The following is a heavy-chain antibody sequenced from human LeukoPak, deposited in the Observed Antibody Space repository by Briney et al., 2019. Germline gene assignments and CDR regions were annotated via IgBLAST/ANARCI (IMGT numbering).Heavy chain of an antibody. V-gene: IGHV3-64*01. D-gene: IGHD5-18*01. CDR1: GFTFSSYA. J-gene: IGHJ4*02. CDR2: ISSNGGST. CDR3: ARGIQPRGRLFDY. Sequence: GGSLRLSCAASGFTFSSYAMHWVRQAPGKGLEYVSAISSNGGSTYSANSVKGRFTISRDNSKNTLYLQMGCLRAEDMAVYYCARGIQPRGRLFDYWGQGTLVTVSS.